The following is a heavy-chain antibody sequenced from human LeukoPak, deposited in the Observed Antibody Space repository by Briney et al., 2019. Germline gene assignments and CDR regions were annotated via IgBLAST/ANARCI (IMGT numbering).Heavy chain of an antibody. V-gene: IGHV4-34*01. D-gene: IGHD5-12*01. CDR2: INHSGST. CDR3: ARGTLNYSGDDYMDFDY. J-gene: IGHJ4*02. CDR1: GGSFSGYY. Sequence: SETLSLTCAVSGGSFSGYYWSWIRQPPGKGLEWIGEINHSGSTNYSPSLKSRVTMALDTSKNHLSLKLSSVTAADTAVYYCARGTLNYSGDDYMDFDYWGQGTLVTVSS.